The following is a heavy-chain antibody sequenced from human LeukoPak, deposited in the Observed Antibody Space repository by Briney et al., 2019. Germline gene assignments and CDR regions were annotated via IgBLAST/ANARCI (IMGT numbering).Heavy chain of an antibody. CDR3: ARVGYCSSTTCYFDY. CDR2: IYTSGST. V-gene: IGHV4-4*07. D-gene: IGHD2-2*01. CDR1: GGSISSYY. Sequence: PSETLSPTCTVSGGSISSYYWSWIRQPAGKGLERIGRIYTSGSTNYNPSLKSRVTMSMDTSKDQFSLNLSSVTAADTAVYYCARVGYCSSTTCYFDYWGQGTLVTVSS. J-gene: IGHJ4*02.